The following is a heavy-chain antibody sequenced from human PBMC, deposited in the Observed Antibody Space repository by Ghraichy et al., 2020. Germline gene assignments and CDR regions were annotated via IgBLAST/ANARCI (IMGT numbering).Heavy chain of an antibody. Sequence: GGSLRLSCAASGFTFSSYWMHWVRQAPGKGLVWVSRINSDGSSTSYADTVKGRFTISRDNAKNTLYLQMNSLRAEDTAVYYCARDRKGIVGAAIDYWGQGTLVTVSS. V-gene: IGHV3-74*01. CDR1: GFTFSSYW. CDR3: ARDRKGIVGAAIDY. D-gene: IGHD1-26*01. CDR2: INSDGSST. J-gene: IGHJ4*02.